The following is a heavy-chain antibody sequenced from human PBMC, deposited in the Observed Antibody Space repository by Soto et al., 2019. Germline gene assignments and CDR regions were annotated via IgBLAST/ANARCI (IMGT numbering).Heavy chain of an antibody. V-gene: IGHV3-23*01. CDR2: ISGSGGST. CDR1: GFTFSSYA. D-gene: IGHD2-15*01. CDR3: AKDLGYCSGGSCYAFDY. Sequence: GGSLRLSCAASGFTFSSYAMSWVRQAPGKGLEWVSAISGSGGSTYYADSVKGRFTISRDNSKNTLYLQMNSLRAEDTAVYYCAKDLGYCSGGSCYAFDYWGQGTLVTVSS. J-gene: IGHJ4*02.